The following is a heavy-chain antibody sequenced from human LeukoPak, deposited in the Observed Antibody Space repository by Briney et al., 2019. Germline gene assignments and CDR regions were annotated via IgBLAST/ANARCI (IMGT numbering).Heavy chain of an antibody. CDR3: ARREPYVSGSDRSKYYFDF. CDR2: VVAGGGNT. CDR1: GFTFSSFA. Sequence: SGGSLRLSCAASGFTFSSFAMSWVRQAPGKGLEWVSAVVAGGGNTFYADSVKGRFTISRDNSKNTLFLQMNSLRAEDTAVYFCARREPYVSGSDRSKYYFDFWGQGTLVTVSS. V-gene: IGHV3-23*01. J-gene: IGHJ4*02. D-gene: IGHD3-16*02.